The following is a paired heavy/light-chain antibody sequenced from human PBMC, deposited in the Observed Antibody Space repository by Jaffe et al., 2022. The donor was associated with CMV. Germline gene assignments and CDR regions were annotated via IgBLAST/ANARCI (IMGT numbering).Heavy chain of an antibody. J-gene: IGHJ6*02. CDR2: ISSSSGTI. V-gene: IGHV3-48*02. D-gene: IGHD3-10*02. CDR3: ASLFGEPPRSYYYYYGMDV. CDR1: GFTFSSYN. Sequence: EVQLVESGGGLVQPGGSLRLSCAASGFTFSSYNMNWVRQAPGKGLEWVSYISSSSGTIYYAASVKGRFTISRDNAKNSLYLQMNSLRDEDTAVYYCASLFGEPPRSYYYYYGMDVWGQGTTVTVSS.
Light chain of an antibody. V-gene: IGKV3-20*01. CDR3: QQYGSSPLF. CDR2: GAS. Sequence: EIVLTQSPGTLSLSPGERATLSCRASQSVSSSYLAWYQQKPGQAPRLLIYGASSRATGIPDRFSGSGSGTDFTLTISRLEPEDFAVYYCQQYGSSPLFFGQGTKLEIK. J-gene: IGKJ2*01. CDR1: QSVSSSY.